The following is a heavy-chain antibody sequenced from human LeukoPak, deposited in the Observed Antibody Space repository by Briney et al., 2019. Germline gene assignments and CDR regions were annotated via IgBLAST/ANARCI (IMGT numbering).Heavy chain of an antibody. J-gene: IGHJ6*03. D-gene: IGHD4-23*01. CDR3: AKAFGNSDDYYYYMDV. CDR1: GFTFSSYA. CDR2: IGGSAGSA. V-gene: IGHV3-23*01. Sequence: GGSLRLSCAASGFTFSSYAMRWVRQAPGKGLQWVSTIGGSAGSAYYADSVRGRFTISRDNPKNTLSLQMNSLRAEDTAIYYCAKAFGNSDDYYYYMDVWGKGTTVTVSS.